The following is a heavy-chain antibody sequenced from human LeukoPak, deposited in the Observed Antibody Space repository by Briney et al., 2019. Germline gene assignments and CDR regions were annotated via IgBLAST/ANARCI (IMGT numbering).Heavy chain of an antibody. Sequence: GGSLRLSCAASGFTFSTYWMTWARQAPGKGLEWVANIRKDENEKYYVDSVKGRFTISRDNAKNSLSLQMSSLRADDTAVYDCARVGRDSKYGYFDFWSQGTLVTVSS. CDR2: IRKDENEK. V-gene: IGHV3-7*01. CDR1: GFTFSTYW. CDR3: ARVGRDSKYGYFDF. D-gene: IGHD4-11*01. J-gene: IGHJ4*02.